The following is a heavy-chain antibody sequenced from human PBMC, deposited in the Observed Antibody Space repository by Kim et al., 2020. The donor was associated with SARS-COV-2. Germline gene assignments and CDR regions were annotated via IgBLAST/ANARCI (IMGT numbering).Heavy chain of an antibody. J-gene: IGHJ4*02. Sequence: ASVKVSCKASGYTFTSYAFHWVRQAPGQSLEWVGWIDAGSGDTKYSQNFQGRVTLTRDTSACTAYMELSSLRSEDTAVYYCARNEDLWGQGTLVTVSS. CDR3: ARNEDL. D-gene: IGHD2-15*01. CDR2: IDAGSGDT. CDR1: GYTFTSYA. V-gene: IGHV1-3*01.